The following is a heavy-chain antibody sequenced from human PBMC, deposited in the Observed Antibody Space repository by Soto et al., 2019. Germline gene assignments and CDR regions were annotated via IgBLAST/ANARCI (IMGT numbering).Heavy chain of an antibody. J-gene: IGHJ4*02. D-gene: IGHD5-18*01. CDR1: GGSISSSDHY. CDR3: ARGLLWLRAFDY. Sequence: QVQLQESGPGLVKPSQTLSLTCTVSGGSISSSDHYWSWIRQPPGKGLEWIGYIYYSGSTYYNPYLKSRLTISVATSKNQFSLKLSSVTAADTAVYYCARGLLWLRAFDYWGQGTLVTVSS. CDR2: IYYSGST. V-gene: IGHV4-30-4*01.